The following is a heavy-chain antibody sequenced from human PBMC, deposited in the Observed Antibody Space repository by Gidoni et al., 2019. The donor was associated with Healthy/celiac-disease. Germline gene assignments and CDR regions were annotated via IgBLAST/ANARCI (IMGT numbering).Heavy chain of an antibody. CDR3: ARHSPDTTFDY. V-gene: IGHV4-39*01. J-gene: IGHJ4*01. CDR1: GGSISSSSYY. Sequence: QLQLQESGPGLVKPSETLSLPCNVSGGSISSSSYYWGWIRQPPGKGLAWIGSIYYSGGTYYYTSLKGRVTISVDTSMNRFSLKLSSVTASDTAVYYCARHSPDTTFDYWGQGTLVTVSS. CDR2: IYYSGGT. D-gene: IGHD1-1*01.